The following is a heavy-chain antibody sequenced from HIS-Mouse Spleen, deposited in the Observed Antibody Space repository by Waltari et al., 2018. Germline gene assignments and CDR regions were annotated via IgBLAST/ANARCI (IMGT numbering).Heavy chain of an antibody. D-gene: IGHD3-3*01. CDR1: GYTFTSYD. V-gene: IGHV1-8*01. CDR2: MNPNSGNT. CDR3: ARGRNTIFGVVIINGNWFDP. Sequence: QVQLVQSGAEVKKPGASVKVSCKASGYTFTSYDINWVRQATGQGLEWMGWMNPNSGNTGYAQKFQGRVTMTRKTSISTAYMELSSLRSEDTAVYYCARGRNTIFGVVIINGNWFDPWGQGTLVTVSS. J-gene: IGHJ5*02.